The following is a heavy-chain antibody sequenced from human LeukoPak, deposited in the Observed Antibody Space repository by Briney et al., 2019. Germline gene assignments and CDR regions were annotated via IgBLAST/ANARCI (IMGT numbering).Heavy chain of an antibody. CDR3: ATATVTTIDY. Sequence: SETLSLTCTVSGGSMSSSSYYWGWIRQPPGKGPEWIGSIYYSGSAYYNASLKSRATISGDTSKNQFSLKLSSVTAADTAVYYCATATVTTIDYWGQGTLVTVSS. D-gene: IGHD4-17*01. J-gene: IGHJ4*02. CDR1: GGSMSSSSYY. V-gene: IGHV4-39*07. CDR2: IYYSGSA.